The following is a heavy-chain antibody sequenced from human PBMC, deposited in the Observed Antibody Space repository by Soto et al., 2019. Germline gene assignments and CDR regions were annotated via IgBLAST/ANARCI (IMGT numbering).Heavy chain of an antibody. CDR3: ANFLGSSSMNCFDY. CDR2: ISGSGGST. D-gene: IGHD6-6*01. CDR1: GFTFSSYA. Sequence: EVQLLGSGGGLVQPGGSLRLSCAASGFTFSSYAMTWVRQAPGKGLEWVSAISGSGGSTYYADSVKGRFTISRDNSKNTLYLQMDSLRAEDTAVYYCANFLGSSSMNCFDYWGQGTLVTVSS. J-gene: IGHJ4*02. V-gene: IGHV3-23*01.